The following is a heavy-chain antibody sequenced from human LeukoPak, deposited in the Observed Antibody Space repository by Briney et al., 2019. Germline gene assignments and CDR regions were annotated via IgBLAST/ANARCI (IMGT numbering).Heavy chain of an antibody. CDR1: GGSISSGSYY. CDR3: ARAAPALFDI. J-gene: IGHJ3*02. V-gene: IGHV4-61*02. Sequence: SETLSLTCTVSGGSISSGSYYWSWIRQPAGKGLEWIGRIYTSGSTNYNPSLKSRVTISVDTSKNQFSLKLSSVTAADTAVYYCARAAPALFDIWGQGTMVTVSS. CDR2: IYTSGST.